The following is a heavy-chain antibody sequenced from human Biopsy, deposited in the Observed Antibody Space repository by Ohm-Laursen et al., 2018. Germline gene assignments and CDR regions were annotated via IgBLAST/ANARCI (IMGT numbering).Heavy chain of an antibody. J-gene: IGHJ4*02. Sequence: SLRLSCSASDFIFSRFWMYWVRHAPGNGLVWVSRINSDGSSTNYADAVKGRFTISRDNAKNTGFLQRNRLSAEDTAVYYCTRAEAGSGSLVYFDYWGQGTLVAVSS. CDR1: DFIFSRFW. CDR3: TRAEAGSGSLVYFDY. D-gene: IGHD3-10*01. CDR2: INSDGSST. V-gene: IGHV3-74*01.